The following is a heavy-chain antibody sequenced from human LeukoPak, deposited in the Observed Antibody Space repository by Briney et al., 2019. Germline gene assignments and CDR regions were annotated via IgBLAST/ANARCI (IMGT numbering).Heavy chain of an antibody. V-gene: IGHV1-46*01. D-gene: IGHD4-17*01. CDR1: GGTFSSYA. CDR3: ARVAVTTGGFDP. CDR2: INPSGGST. Sequence: ASVKVSCKGSGGTFSSYAISWVRQAPGQGLEWMGIINPSGGSTSYAQKFQGRVTMTRDTSTSTVYMELSSLRSEDTAVYYCARVAVTTGGFDPWGQGTLVTVSS. J-gene: IGHJ5*02.